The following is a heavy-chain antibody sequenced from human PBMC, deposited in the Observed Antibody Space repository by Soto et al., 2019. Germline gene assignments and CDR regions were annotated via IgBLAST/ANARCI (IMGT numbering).Heavy chain of an antibody. D-gene: IGHD6-13*01. CDR2: INHSGNT. V-gene: IGHV4-34*01. J-gene: IGHJ5*02. Sequence: QVQLQQWGAGLLKPSETLSLTCAVYGGSFSGYYWSWIRQPPGTGLVWLGEINHSGNTNYNQSLTSRVTRSVDMFNNQFSLKLRSVAAADTAVYYCVSWDFRIAAAVNSSWFDPWGQGPLVTVSS. CDR1: GGSFSGYY. CDR3: VSWDFRIAAAVNSSWFDP.